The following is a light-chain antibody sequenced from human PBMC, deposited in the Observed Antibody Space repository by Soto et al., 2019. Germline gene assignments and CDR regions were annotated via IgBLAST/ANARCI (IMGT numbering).Light chain of an antibody. CDR1: QSISTY. CDR3: QQSYSTPLT. Sequence: DIQMTQSPSSLSASVGDRATITCRASQSISTYLNWYQQKPGKAPKLLIYAASSLPRGVPSRFSGSGSGTDFTLTISSLQPEDFATYYCQQSYSTPLTFGGGTKVEIK. CDR2: AAS. J-gene: IGKJ4*01. V-gene: IGKV1-39*01.